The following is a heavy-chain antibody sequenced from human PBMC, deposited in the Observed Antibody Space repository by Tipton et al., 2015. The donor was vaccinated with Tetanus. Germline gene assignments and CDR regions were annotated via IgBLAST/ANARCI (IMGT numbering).Heavy chain of an antibody. Sequence: QSGPEVKQPGESLKISCKGSGYMFSSHWIGWVRQVPGKGLEWLGTIYPGDSYSTYSPSFEGQVTISVDRSIDTAYLQWSSLKASDTAIYYCARPLTSVAFGGFAFDVWGQGTLVTVSP. D-gene: IGHD3-16*01. CDR2: IYPGDSYS. CDR3: ARPLTSVAFGGFAFDV. J-gene: IGHJ3*01. V-gene: IGHV5-51*01. CDR1: GYMFSSHW.